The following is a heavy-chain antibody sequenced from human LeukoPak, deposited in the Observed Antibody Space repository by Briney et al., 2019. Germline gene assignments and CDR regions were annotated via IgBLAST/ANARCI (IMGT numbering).Heavy chain of an antibody. CDR3: ARLRRDGYNFLPRIAYFDY. CDR1: GGSFSGYY. V-gene: IGHV4-34*01. D-gene: IGHD5-12*01. Sequence: PSETLSLTCAVYGGSFSGYYWSWIRQPPGKGLEWIGEINHSGSTNYNPSLKSRVTISVDTSKNQFSLKLSSVTAADTAVYYCARLRRDGYNFLPRIAYFDYWGQGTLVTVSS. CDR2: INHSGST. J-gene: IGHJ4*02.